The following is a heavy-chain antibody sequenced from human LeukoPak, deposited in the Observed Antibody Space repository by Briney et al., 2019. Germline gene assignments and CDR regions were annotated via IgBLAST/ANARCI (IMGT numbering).Heavy chain of an antibody. D-gene: IGHD3-10*01. V-gene: IGHV1-2*04. Sequence: ASVKVSCKASGYTFTGYYMHWVRQAPGQGLEWMGWINPNSGGTNYAQKFQGWVTMTRDTSISTAYMELSRPRSDDTAVYYCASSLMLGTMVRGVMGAFDIWGQGTLVTVSS. J-gene: IGHJ4*02. CDR3: ASSLMLGTMVRGVMGAFDI. CDR2: INPNSGGT. CDR1: GYTFTGYY.